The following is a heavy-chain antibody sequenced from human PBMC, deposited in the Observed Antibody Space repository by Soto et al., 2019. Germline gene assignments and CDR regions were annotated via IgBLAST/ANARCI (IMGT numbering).Heavy chain of an antibody. J-gene: IGHJ4*02. Sequence: ASVKVSCKASGYAFSFGFSWVRQAPGQGLEWMGWISASDGSTNSAQKFRGRISLTTDTSTNTAYLDLLSRTSDDTAVYYCARDVGMASRPYLDYWGQGTLVTVSS. CDR3: ARDVGMASRPYLDY. D-gene: IGHD6-6*01. CDR1: GYAFSFG. CDR2: ISASDGST. V-gene: IGHV1-18*01.